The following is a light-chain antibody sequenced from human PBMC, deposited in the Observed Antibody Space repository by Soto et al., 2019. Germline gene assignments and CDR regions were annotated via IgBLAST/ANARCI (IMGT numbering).Light chain of an antibody. CDR1: QSVFNY. Sequence: VLTQSPATLSLSPGERATLSCMASQSVFNYLAWYQQRPGQAPRLLIYDASDRATGIPARFTGSGSGTDFTLTISSLEPEDFAVYYCQHRSNWPGTFGQGTKVDI. CDR2: DAS. J-gene: IGKJ1*01. CDR3: QHRSNWPGT. V-gene: IGKV3-11*01.